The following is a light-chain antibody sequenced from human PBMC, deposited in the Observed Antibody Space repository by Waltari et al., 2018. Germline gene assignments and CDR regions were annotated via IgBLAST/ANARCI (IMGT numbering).Light chain of an antibody. CDR3: QSAETKGGLEV. Sequence: SYKLTPPPSVSVSPGQTARITCPGDALPNQYAFWFQQKPGQAPVLVIYNDTPRPTGIPERLSGSSSGRRVTLTISGGQAEDEADYYCQSAETKGGLEVLGRGTKLTVL. CDR1: ALPNQY. V-gene: IGLV3-25*03. CDR2: NDT. J-gene: IGLJ3*02.